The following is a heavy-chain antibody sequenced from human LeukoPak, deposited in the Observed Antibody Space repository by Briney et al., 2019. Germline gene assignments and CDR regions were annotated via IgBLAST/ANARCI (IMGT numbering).Heavy chain of an antibody. CDR1: GGSISSYY. J-gene: IGHJ3*02. CDR3: ATLMPVYGDSGVDI. Sequence: PSETLSLTCTVSGGSISSYYWSWIRQPPGKGLEWIGYIYYSGSTNYNPSLKSRVTISVDTSKNQFSLKLSSVTAADTAVYYCATLMPVYGDSGVDIWGQGIMVTVSS. D-gene: IGHD4-17*01. V-gene: IGHV4-59*08. CDR2: IYYSGST.